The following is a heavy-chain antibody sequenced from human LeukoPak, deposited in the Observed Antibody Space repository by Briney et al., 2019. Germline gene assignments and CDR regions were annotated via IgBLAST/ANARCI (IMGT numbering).Heavy chain of an antibody. CDR2: IIPIFGTA. Sequence: VASVKVSCKASGGTFSSYAISWVRQAPGQGLEWMGRIIPIFGTANYAQKFQGRVTITTDESTSTAYMELSSLRSEDTAVYYCASGYYYDSSGYSYYFDYWGQGTLVTVSS. CDR1: GGTFSSYA. CDR3: ASGYYYDSSGYSYYFDY. V-gene: IGHV1-69*05. D-gene: IGHD3-22*01. J-gene: IGHJ4*02.